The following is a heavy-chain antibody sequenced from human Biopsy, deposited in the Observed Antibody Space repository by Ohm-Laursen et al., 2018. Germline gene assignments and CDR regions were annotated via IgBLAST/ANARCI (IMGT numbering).Heavy chain of an antibody. CDR2: ISGSGATP. CDR1: GFTFSNYA. J-gene: IGHJ3*02. D-gene: IGHD1-26*01. CDR3: ARPNLREWELHNAFDI. V-gene: IGHV3-23*01. Sequence: SLRLSCTAPGFTFSNYAMSWVRQAPGKGLEWLSTISGSGATPYYADSVKGRFTISRDNSKNTLYLQMNSLRAEDTAVYYCARPNLREWELHNAFDIWGQGTMVAVPS.